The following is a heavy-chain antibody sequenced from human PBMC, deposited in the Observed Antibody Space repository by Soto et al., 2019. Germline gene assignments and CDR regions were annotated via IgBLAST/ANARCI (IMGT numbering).Heavy chain of an antibody. CDR3: ARNAGMYKIAFDY. Sequence: ASVKVSCKASGYTFTSYAMHWVRQAPGQRLEWMGWINAGNGNTKYSQKFQGRVTITRDTSASTAYMELSSLRSEDTAVYYCARNAGMYKIAFDYWGQGTLVTVSS. CDR2: INAGNGNT. D-gene: IGHD1-20*01. V-gene: IGHV1-3*01. J-gene: IGHJ4*02. CDR1: GYTFTSYA.